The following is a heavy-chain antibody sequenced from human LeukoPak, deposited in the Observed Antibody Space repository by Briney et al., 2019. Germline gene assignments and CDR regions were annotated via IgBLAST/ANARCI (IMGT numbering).Heavy chain of an antibody. CDR2: ISNDGSNK. CDR1: GFTFNNYA. Sequence: PGGSLRLSCAASGFTFNNYAIHWVRQASGKGLEWVAVISNDGSNKYYADSVKGRFTISRDNSKNTVYLQMNRLRAEDTAVYYCARDEMATTQRGYCEYWGQGTLVTVSS. V-gene: IGHV3-30-3*01. J-gene: IGHJ4*02. D-gene: IGHD5-24*01. CDR3: ARDEMATTQRGYCEY.